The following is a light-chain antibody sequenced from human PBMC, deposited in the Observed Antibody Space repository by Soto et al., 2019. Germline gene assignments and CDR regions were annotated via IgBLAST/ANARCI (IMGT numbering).Light chain of an antibody. Sequence: EIVLTQSPATLSLSPGERATLSCRASQSVSSYLAWYQQKPGQAPRLLIYDASNRATGILARFSGSGSGTDFTLTISSLEPEDFAVYYCQQRSNWPLGGNTFGPGTKVDIK. CDR3: QQRSNWPLGGNT. CDR1: QSVSSY. CDR2: DAS. J-gene: IGKJ3*01. V-gene: IGKV3-11*01.